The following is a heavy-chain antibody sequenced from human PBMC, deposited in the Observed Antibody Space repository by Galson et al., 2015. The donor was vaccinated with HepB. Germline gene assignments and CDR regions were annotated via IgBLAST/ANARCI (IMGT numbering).Heavy chain of an antibody. CDR3: GGLPAAIDDAFDI. J-gene: IGHJ3*02. Sequence: SLRLSCAASGFTFSSYSMNWVRQAPGKGLEWVSYISSSSSTIYYADSVKGRFTISRDNAKNSLYLQMNSLRDEDTAVYYCGGLPAAIDDAFDIWGQGTMVTVSS. CDR2: ISSSSSTI. V-gene: IGHV3-48*02. CDR1: GFTFSSYS. D-gene: IGHD2-2*01.